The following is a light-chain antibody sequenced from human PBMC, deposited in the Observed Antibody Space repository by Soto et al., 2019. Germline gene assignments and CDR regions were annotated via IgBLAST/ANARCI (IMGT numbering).Light chain of an antibody. CDR1: SSDVGTYNF. CDR2: DVT. V-gene: IGLV2-11*01. J-gene: IGLJ1*01. CDR3: CSYVGSFHSYV. Sequence: QSALTQPRSVSGSPGQSVTISCTGTSSDVGTYNFVSWYQQHPGKAPKFMIYDVTKRPSGVPDRFSGSKSGYTASLTISGLQAEDDADYFCCSYVGSFHSYVFGTGTNLTVL.